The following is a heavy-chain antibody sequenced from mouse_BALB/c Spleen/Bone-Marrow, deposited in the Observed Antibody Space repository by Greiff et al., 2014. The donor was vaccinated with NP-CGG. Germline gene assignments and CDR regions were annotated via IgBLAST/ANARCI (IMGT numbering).Heavy chain of an antibody. Sequence: QVQLQQSGAELVRPGTSVKISCKASGYAFTNYWLDWVKQSPGHGLEWIGDIYPGSGNTYFNEKFKGKATLTADKSSSTAYMQLSSLTSEDSAVYFCARPQFISGRYYAMDYWGRGTSVTVSS. D-gene: IGHD1-2*01. CDR1: GYAFTNYW. CDR3: ARPQFISGRYYAMDY. CDR2: IYPGSGNT. J-gene: IGHJ4*01. V-gene: IGHV1-63*01.